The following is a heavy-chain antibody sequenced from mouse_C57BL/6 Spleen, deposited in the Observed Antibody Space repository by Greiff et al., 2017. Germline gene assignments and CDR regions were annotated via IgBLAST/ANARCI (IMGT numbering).Heavy chain of an antibody. Sequence: DVKLVESGGGLVQPGGSLSLSCAASGFTFTDYYMSWVRQPPGKALEWLGFIRNKANGYTTEYSASVKGRFTISRDNSQSILYLQMNALRAEDSATYYCARYRTGYYFDYWGQGTTLTVSS. CDR1: GFTFTDYY. CDR2: IRNKANGYTT. V-gene: IGHV7-3*01. CDR3: ARYRTGYYFDY. D-gene: IGHD4-1*01. J-gene: IGHJ2*01.